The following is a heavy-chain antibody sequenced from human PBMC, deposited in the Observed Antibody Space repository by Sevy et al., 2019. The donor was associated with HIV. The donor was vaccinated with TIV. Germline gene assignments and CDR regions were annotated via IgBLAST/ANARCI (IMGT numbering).Heavy chain of an antibody. CDR3: AKGLHYGSGSYYGGTDY. J-gene: IGHJ4*02. CDR2: ILYDGSNE. V-gene: IGHV3-30*18. D-gene: IGHD3-10*01. Sequence: GGSLRLSCAASGFTFNGYGMHWVRQAPGKGLEWVAVILYDGSNEYYADSVKGRFTISRDNSKNRVYLQMNRLRTEDTVVYYCAKGLHYGSGSYYGGTDYWGQGTLVTVSS. CDR1: GFTFNGYG.